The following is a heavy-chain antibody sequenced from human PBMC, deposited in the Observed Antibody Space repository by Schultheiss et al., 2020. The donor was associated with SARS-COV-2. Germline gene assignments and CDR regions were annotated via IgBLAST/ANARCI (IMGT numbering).Heavy chain of an antibody. CDR2: IRSKANSYAT. Sequence: GESLKISCAASGFTFSGSTMHWVRQASGKGLEWVGRIRSKANSYATAYAASVKGRFTISRDDSKNTAYLQMNSLKTEDTAVYYCTRQEDIVVVPAAIYYYYGMDVWGQGTTVTVSS. D-gene: IGHD2-2*01. J-gene: IGHJ6*02. V-gene: IGHV3-73*01. CDR1: GFTFSGST. CDR3: TRQEDIVVVPAAIYYYYGMDV.